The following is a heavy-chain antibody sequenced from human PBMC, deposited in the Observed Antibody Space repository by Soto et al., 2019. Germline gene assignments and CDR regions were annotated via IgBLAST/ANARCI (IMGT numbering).Heavy chain of an antibody. CDR2: ISSSSSTI. CDR1: GFTFSSYS. J-gene: IGHJ6*02. CDR3: ARDGLGGYYYGMDV. D-gene: IGHD3-3*01. Sequence: EVQLVESGGGLVQPGGSLRLSCAASGFTFSSYSMNWVRQAPGKGLEWVSYISSSSSTIYYADSVKGRFTISRDNAKNSMYRQMNSLRDKDTAVYYCARDGLGGYYYGMDVWVQGTTVTVSS. V-gene: IGHV3-48*02.